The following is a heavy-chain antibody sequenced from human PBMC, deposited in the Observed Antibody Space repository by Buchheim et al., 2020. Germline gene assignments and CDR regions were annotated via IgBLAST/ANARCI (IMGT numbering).Heavy chain of an antibody. CDR1: GFTFSSYA. V-gene: IGHV3-30-3*01. D-gene: IGHD1-26*01. J-gene: IGHJ4*02. CDR3: AGSGSHAGFDY. Sequence: QVQLVESGGGVVQPGRSLRLSCAASGFTFSSYAMHWVRQAPGKGLEWVAVISYDGSNKYYAASVKGRFTISRDNSKNTLYLQMNSLRAEDTAVYYCAGSGSHAGFDYWGQGTL. CDR2: ISYDGSNK.